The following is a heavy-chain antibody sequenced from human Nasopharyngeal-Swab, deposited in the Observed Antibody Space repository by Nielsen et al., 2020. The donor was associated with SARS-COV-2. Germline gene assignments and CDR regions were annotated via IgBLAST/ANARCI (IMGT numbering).Heavy chain of an antibody. V-gene: IGHV4-34*01. CDR2: INHSGST. Sequence: ESLKISCAASDFIISDHYMDWVRQAPGKGLEWIGEINHSGSTNYNPSLKSRVTISVDTSKNQFSLKLSSVTAADTAVYYCARGQRDGDSYFDYWGQGTLVTVSS. D-gene: IGHD4-17*01. CDR3: ARGQRDGDSYFDY. CDR1: DFIISDHY. J-gene: IGHJ4*02.